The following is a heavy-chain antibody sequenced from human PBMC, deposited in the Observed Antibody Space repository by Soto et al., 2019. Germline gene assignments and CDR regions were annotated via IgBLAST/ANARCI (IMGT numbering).Heavy chain of an antibody. CDR3: ARDLRTGTTRPPVFDY. D-gene: IGHD1-7*01. CDR2: ISSSSSYI. Sequence: EVQLVESGGGLVKPGGSLRLSCAASGFTFSSYSMNWVRQAPGKGLEWVSSISSSSSYIYYADSVKGRFTISRDNAKNSLYRQMNSLRAVDTAVYYCARDLRTGTTRPPVFDYWGQGTLVTVSS. CDR1: GFTFSSYS. J-gene: IGHJ4*02. V-gene: IGHV3-21*01.